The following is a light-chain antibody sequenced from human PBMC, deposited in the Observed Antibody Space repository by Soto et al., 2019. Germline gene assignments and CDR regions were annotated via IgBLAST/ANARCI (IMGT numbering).Light chain of an antibody. CDR1: SSNIGSNS. CDR3: AAWDASLNGYV. Sequence: QSVLAQPPSASGTPGQRVSISCSGGSSNIGSNSVNWYQLLPGTAPKLLIYSNDHRPSGVPDRFSGSKSGTSASLAISGLQSEDEADYYCAAWDASLNGYVFGTGTKLTVL. J-gene: IGLJ1*01. CDR2: SND. V-gene: IGLV1-44*01.